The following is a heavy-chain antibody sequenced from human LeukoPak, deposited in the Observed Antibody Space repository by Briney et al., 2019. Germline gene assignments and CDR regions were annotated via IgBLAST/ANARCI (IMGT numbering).Heavy chain of an antibody. V-gene: IGHV3-30*02. D-gene: IGHD6-19*01. CDR2: IRYDGSNK. Sequence: GGSLRLSCAASGFTFSTYAMHWVRQAPGKGLEWVAFIRYDGSNKYYADSVKGRFTISRDNSKNTLYLQMNSLRAEDTAVYYCAKVIPYSSGWYNFDYWGQGTLVTVSS. CDR3: AKVIPYSSGWYNFDY. CDR1: GFTFSTYA. J-gene: IGHJ4*02.